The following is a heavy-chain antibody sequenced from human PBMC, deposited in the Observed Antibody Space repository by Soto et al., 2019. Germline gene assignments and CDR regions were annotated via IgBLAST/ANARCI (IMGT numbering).Heavy chain of an antibody. CDR3: ARMVVTTIVVVTPYAFDI. V-gene: IGHV4-61*01. J-gene: IGHJ3*02. CDR1: GGSVSSGSYY. Sequence: SETLSLTCTVSGGSVSSGSYYWSWIRQPPGKGLEWIGYIYYSGSTNYSPSLKSRVTISVDTSKNQFSLKLSSVTAADTAVYYFARMVVTTIVVVTPYAFDIWGQGTMVTVSS. D-gene: IGHD3-22*01. CDR2: IYYSGST.